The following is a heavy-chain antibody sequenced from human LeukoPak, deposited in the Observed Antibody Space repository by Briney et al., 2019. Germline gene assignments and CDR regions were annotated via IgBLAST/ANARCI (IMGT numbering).Heavy chain of an antibody. CDR3: ARGPTHIVVGNWFDP. Sequence: PGGSLRLSCAASGCTFSSYWMSWVRQAPGKGLEWVANIKQDGSEKYYVDSVKGRFTISRDNAKNSLYLQMNSLRAEDTAVYYCARGPTHIVVGNWFDPWGQGTLVTVSS. CDR1: GCTFSSYW. V-gene: IGHV3-7*01. D-gene: IGHD2-2*01. CDR2: IKQDGSEK. J-gene: IGHJ5*02.